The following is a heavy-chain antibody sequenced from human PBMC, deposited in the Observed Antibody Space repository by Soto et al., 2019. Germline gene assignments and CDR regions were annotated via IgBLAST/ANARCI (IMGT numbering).Heavy chain of an antibody. CDR1: GFTFSSYA. D-gene: IGHD3-3*01. CDR3: ARGIYEWFSVFTGMDV. V-gene: IGHV3-23*01. J-gene: IGHJ6*02. Sequence: PGGSLRLSCAASGFTFSSYAMTWVRQAPGRGLEWVSAISGSGSPTYYADSVKGRFTISRDNSKNTLYLQMNSLRAEDTAVYYCARGIYEWFSVFTGMDVWGQGTTVTVSS. CDR2: ISGSGSPT.